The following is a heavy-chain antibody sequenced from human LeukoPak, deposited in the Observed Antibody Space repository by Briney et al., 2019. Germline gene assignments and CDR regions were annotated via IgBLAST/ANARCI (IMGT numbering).Heavy chain of an antibody. J-gene: IGHJ5*02. CDR3: ARDYDFWSGYFGNWLDP. V-gene: IGHV3-11*01. D-gene: IGHD3-3*01. Sequence: GGSLRLSCAASGFTFSDYYMSWIRQAPGKGLEWVSYISSSGSTIYYADSVKGRFTISRDNAKNLLYLQMNSLRAEDTAVYYCARDYDFWSGYFGNWLDPWGQGTLVTVSS. CDR1: GFTFSDYY. CDR2: ISSSGSTI.